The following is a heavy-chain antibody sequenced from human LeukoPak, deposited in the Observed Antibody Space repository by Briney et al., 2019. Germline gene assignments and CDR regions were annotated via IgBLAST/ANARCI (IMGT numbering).Heavy chain of an antibody. CDR3: ARGPLGDFWSGYYTDYYYYYMDV. CDR2: IIPIFGTA. Sequence: ASVKVSCKASGYTFTSYGISWVRQAPGQGLEWMGGIIPIFGTANYAQKFQGRVTITTDESTSTAYMELSSLRSEDTAVYYCARGPLGDFWSGYYTDYYYYYMDVWGKGTTVTVSS. CDR1: GYTFTSYG. J-gene: IGHJ6*03. D-gene: IGHD3-3*01. V-gene: IGHV1-69*05.